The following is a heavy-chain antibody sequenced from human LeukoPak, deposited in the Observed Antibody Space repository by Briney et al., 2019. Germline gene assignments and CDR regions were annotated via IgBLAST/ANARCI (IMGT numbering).Heavy chain of an antibody. CDR2: IGYNGRSK. CDR3: AREGTDAFDI. D-gene: IGHD1-1*01. Sequence: GGSLRLSXAASGFTFSNYGMHWVRQAPGKGPEWVAFIGYNGRSKYYGDSVKGRFTISRDNSKSTLYLQMNSLRGEDTAVYYCAREGTDAFDIWGQGTMVTVSS. J-gene: IGHJ3*02. V-gene: IGHV3-30*02. CDR1: GFTFSNYG.